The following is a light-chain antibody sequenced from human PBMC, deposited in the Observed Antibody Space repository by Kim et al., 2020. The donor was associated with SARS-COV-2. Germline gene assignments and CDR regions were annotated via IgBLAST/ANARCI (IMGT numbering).Light chain of an antibody. CDR3: QKYNSAPWT. Sequence: ASVGDRVTITCRASQDIANSVAWYQQKPGKVPPVLIYAASTLQSGVPSRFSGSGSGTEFTLTIGSLQTEDVATYYCQKYNSAPWTFGPGTKVDIK. V-gene: IGKV1-27*01. J-gene: IGKJ1*01. CDR1: QDIANS. CDR2: AAS.